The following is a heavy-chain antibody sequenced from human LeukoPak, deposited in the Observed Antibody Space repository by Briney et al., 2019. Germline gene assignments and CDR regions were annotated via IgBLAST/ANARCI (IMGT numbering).Heavy chain of an antibody. CDR3: ARVSGSGSFYRVFDY. CDR1: GFTFNNFW. J-gene: IGHJ4*02. D-gene: IGHD3-10*01. V-gene: IGHV3-7*05. CDR2: IKEDGSEK. Sequence: PGGSLRLSCAASGFTFNNFWIAWVRQAPGKGLEWVANIKEDGSEKNYVDSVKGRFTISRDNAMNSLSLQVNSQRVEDTAVYYCARVSGSGSFYRVFDYWGQGTPVTVSS.